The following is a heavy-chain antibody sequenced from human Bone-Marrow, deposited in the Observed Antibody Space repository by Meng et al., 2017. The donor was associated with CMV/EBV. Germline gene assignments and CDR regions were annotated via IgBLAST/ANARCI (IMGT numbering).Heavy chain of an antibody. V-gene: IGHV3-21*01. D-gene: IGHD2-2*01. J-gene: IGHJ6*02. CDR1: GFTFSSYS. CDR3: ARDRSSYGMDV. Sequence: GESLKISCAASGFTFSSYSMNWVRQAPGKGLEWVSSISSSSSYIYYADSVKGRFTISRDNAKNSLYLQMNSLRAEDTAVYYCARDRSSYGMDVWGQGTTVTVSS. CDR2: ISSSSSYI.